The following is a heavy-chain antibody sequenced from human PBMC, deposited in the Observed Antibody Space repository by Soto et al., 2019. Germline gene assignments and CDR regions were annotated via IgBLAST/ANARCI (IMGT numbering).Heavy chain of an antibody. CDR3: ARGTSVHFDY. Sequence: GGSLRLSCAASGLTFSGYWMHWVRQAPGEGLVWVSRINSDGSSTSYADSVKGRFTISRDNAENTLYLQMNSLRVEDTAVYYCARGTSVHFDYWGQGTLVTVSS. J-gene: IGHJ4*02. V-gene: IGHV3-74*01. D-gene: IGHD2-2*01. CDR1: GLTFSGYW. CDR2: INSDGSST.